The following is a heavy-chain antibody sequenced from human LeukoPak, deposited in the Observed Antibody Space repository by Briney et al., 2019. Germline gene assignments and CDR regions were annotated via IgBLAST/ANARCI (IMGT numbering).Heavy chain of an antibody. J-gene: IGHJ3*02. V-gene: IGHV3-9*01. D-gene: IGHD5-18*01. CDR2: ISWNSGSI. CDR3: AKIRTYTAMVNDAFDI. CDR1: GFTFDDYA. Sequence: GGSLRLSCAASGFTFDDYAMHWVRQAPGKGLEWVSGISWNSGSIGYADSVKGRFTISRDNAKNSLYLQMNGLRAEDTALYYCAKIRTYTAMVNDAFDIWGQGTMVTVSS.